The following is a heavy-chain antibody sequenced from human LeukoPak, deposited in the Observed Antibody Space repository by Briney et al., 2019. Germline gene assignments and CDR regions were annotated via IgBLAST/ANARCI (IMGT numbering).Heavy chain of an antibody. V-gene: IGHV3-23*01. D-gene: IGHD4-17*01. J-gene: IGHJ5*01. CDR3: SRDPNGDYVGAFES. CDR2: ITGGHFPT. CDR1: GFTFSSYA. Sequence: GGSLRLSCAASGFTFSSYAMSWVRQAPGKGLEWVSSITGGHFPTYYTDSVKGRFTISRDNSKNTLYLQMNSLRADDTAVYYCSRDPNGDYVGAFESWGQGTLVTVSS.